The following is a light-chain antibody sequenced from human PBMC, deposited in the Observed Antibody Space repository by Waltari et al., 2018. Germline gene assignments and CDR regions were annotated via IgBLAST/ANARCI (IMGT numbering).Light chain of an antibody. Sequence: QMTQSQSSLSASVGDRVTITCRASQSISDYLNWYQQKPGKAPSLLIFVASILHSGVPSRFSGSGSGTDYTLTISNVQPEDLAIYYCQQSYTSPRTFGQGTKLEIK. J-gene: IGKJ2*01. CDR2: VAS. CDR1: QSISDY. V-gene: IGKV1-39*01. CDR3: QQSYTSPRT.